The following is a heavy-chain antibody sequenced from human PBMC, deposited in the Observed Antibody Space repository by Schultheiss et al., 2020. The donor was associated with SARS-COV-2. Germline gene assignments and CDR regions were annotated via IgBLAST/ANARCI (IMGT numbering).Heavy chain of an antibody. V-gene: IGHV1-2*02. Sequence: ASVKVSCKASGYIFIGYYMHWVRQAPGQGLEWMGWINPKSGVTNYAQKLKGRVTMIRDTSISTAYMELSGLRSDDTAVYYCARGDSGYGMDVWGQGTTVTVSS. CDR2: INPKSGVT. CDR1: GYIFIGYY. CDR3: ARGDSGYGMDV. J-gene: IGHJ6*02. D-gene: IGHD6-19*01.